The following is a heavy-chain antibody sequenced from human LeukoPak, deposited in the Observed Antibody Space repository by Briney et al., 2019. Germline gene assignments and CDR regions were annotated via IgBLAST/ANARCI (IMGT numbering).Heavy chain of an antibody. J-gene: IGHJ4*02. CDR2: IYHSGST. D-gene: IGHD4-23*01. V-gene: IGHV4-59*08. Sequence: SETLSLTCTVSGGSISSYYWSWIRQPPGKGLEWIGSIYHSGSTYYNPSLKSRVTISVDTSKNQFSLKLSSVTAADTAVYYCASSWDGGQFDYWGQGTLVTVSS. CDR1: GGSISSYY. CDR3: ASSWDGGQFDY.